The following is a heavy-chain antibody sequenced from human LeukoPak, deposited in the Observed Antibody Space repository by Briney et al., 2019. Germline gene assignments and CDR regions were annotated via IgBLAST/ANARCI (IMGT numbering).Heavy chain of an antibody. CDR2: IYYSGST. J-gene: IGHJ6*02. CDR1: GGSISCGGYY. Sequence: PSETLSLTCTVSGGSISCGGYYWRWSRRHPGEGLEWIGYIYYSGSTYYHPSLQSRVTLSVDTSKNQFSRKLSSVTSADTAVYCCAVDRGTMVRSHFYGMDVWGQGTTVTVSS. CDR3: AVDRGTMVRSHFYGMDV. V-gene: IGHV4-31*03. D-gene: IGHD3-10*01.